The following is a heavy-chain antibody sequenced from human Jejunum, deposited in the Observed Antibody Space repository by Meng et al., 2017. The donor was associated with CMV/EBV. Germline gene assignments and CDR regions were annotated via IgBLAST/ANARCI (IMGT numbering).Heavy chain of an antibody. CDR2: INPSSGGT. CDR3: ASSIFGVVIISPLSY. J-gene: IGHJ4*02. V-gene: IGHV1-2*02. CDR1: VDSFSTQT. Sequence: FVHSWAEVKKHGYSVKIACKTAVDSFSTQTFSWVRKAPGQGLEWMGWINPSSGGTNYAQKFQGRVTMTRDTSIITAYMELSRLRSDDTAVYYCASSIFGVVIISPLSYWGQGTLVTVSS. D-gene: IGHD3-3*01.